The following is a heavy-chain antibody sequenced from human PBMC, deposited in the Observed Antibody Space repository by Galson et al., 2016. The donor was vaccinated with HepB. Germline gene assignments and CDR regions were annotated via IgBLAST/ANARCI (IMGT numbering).Heavy chain of an antibody. J-gene: IGHJ6*04. CDR1: GYTFTSYD. D-gene: IGHD3-3*01. Sequence: SVKVSCKASGYTFTSYDINWVRQATGQGLEWMGWMNPHSGNTGYAQKFQGRVTMTRNTSINTAYLELSSLRSEDTAVYYCARTPHLYYDSCTPNGYYYYGMDVWGKGTTVTVSS. CDR2: MNPHSGNT. V-gene: IGHV1-8*01. CDR3: ARTPHLYYDSCTPNGYYYYGMDV.